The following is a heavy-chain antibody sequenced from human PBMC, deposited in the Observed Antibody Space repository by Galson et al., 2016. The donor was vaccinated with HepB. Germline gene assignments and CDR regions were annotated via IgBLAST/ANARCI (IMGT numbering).Heavy chain of an antibody. D-gene: IGHD1-1*01. V-gene: IGHV3-21*01. CDR2: ISSSSTYI. CDR1: GFTFSSYN. CDR3: ARDRDRSNWDFDF. J-gene: IGHJ4*02. Sequence: GFTFSSYNMNWVRQAPGRGLEWVSYISSSSTYIYYTDSVKGRFTISRDNAKNSLYLQMNSLRAEDTAVYYCARDRDRSNWDFDFWGQGTLVTVSS.